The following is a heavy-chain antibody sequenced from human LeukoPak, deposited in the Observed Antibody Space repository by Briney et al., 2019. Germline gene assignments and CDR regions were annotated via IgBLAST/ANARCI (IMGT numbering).Heavy chain of an antibody. V-gene: IGHV4-38-2*01. D-gene: IGHD2-8*02. CDR3: AGGVLGRYDY. CDR1: GYSISSGYY. J-gene: IGHJ4*02. CDR2: IYQRGST. Sequence: KPSETLSLTCAVSGYSISSGYYWGWIRQPPGKGLEWIGSIYQRGSTHYNPPLKTRVTISLDTSKNQFSLKLSSVTATDTAVYYCAGGVLGRYDYWGQGVLVTVSS.